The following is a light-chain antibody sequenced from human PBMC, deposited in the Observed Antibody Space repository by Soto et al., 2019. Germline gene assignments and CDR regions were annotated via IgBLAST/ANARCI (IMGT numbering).Light chain of an antibody. Sequence: DIVLTQSPDSLAVSLSERATINCKSSQTILYNSNNKNSLAWYQLKPGQPPKLLIYWVSIREAGVPDRFSGSGSETDFTLTISSLQAEDVAVYYCQEYYSPPPLTFGGGTKVEIK. V-gene: IGKV4-1*01. CDR3: QEYYSPPPLT. CDR1: QTILYNSNNKNS. CDR2: WVS. J-gene: IGKJ4*01.